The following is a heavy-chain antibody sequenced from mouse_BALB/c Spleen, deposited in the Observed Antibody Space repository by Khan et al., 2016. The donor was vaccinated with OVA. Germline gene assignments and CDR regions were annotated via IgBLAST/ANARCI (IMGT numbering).Heavy chain of an antibody. CDR3: ARDYWFAY. V-gene: IGHV5-6-5*01. CDR2: ISSGGST. J-gene: IGHJ3*01. Sequence: EVELVESGGGSVQPGGSLKLSCAASGFTFSNYAMSWVRQTPEKRLEWVASISSGGSTYYPDSVKGRFTISRDNARNILYLQMSSLRSEDTAMYYCARDYWFAYWGQGTLVTVSA. CDR1: GFTFSNYA.